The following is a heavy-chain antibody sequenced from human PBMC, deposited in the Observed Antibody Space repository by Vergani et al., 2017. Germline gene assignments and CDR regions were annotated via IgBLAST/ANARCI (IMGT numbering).Heavy chain of an antibody. J-gene: IGHJ4*02. Sequence: QVQLQESGPGLVKPSETLSLTCTVSGYSISSGYYWGWIRQPPGKGLEWIGYIYYSGSTNYNPSLKSRVTISVDTSKNQFSLKLSSVTAADTAVYYCARGYSSSWYGYWGQGTLVTVSS. V-gene: IGHV4-61*01. CDR2: IYYSGST. CDR1: GYSISSGYY. D-gene: IGHD6-13*01. CDR3: ARGYSSSWYGY.